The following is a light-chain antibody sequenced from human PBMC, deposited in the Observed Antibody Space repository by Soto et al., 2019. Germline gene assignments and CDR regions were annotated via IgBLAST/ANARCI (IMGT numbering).Light chain of an antibody. CDR2: GAS. J-gene: IGKJ3*01. CDR1: QSVSRNS. CDR3: QQYGTSPTT. V-gene: IGKV3-20*01. Sequence: EIVLTQSPGTLYLSPGERATLSCRASQSVSRNSLAWYQQKPGQAPRRLIYGASSRATDIPDRCSGSGSGTDFTLIGSRLEPEDFAVYFCQQYGTSPTTFGPGTKVDIK.